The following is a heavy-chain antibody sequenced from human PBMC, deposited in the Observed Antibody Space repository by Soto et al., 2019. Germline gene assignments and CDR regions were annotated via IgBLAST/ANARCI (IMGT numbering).Heavy chain of an antibody. J-gene: IGHJ4*02. Sequence: GGSLRLSCAASGFTVSSNYMSWIRQAPGMGLEWVSVIYSGGSTYYADSGKGRFTISRDNSKNTLYLQMNSLRAEDTAVYYCARENWNSYYFDYWGQGTLVTVAS. CDR1: GFTVSSNY. D-gene: IGHD1-7*01. CDR3: ARENWNSYYFDY. V-gene: IGHV3-53*01. CDR2: IYSGGST.